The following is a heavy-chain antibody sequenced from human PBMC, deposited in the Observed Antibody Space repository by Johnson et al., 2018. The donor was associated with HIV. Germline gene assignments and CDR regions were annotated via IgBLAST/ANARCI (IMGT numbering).Heavy chain of an antibody. D-gene: IGHD3-10*01. CDR3: AIHHITYYYTSGSPDAFDI. CDR2: IWYDGSNK. CDR1: GFTFSSYG. V-gene: IGHV3-33*01. J-gene: IGHJ3*02. Sequence: QVQLVESGGGVVQPGRSLRLSCAASGFTFSSYGMHWVRQAPGKGLEWVAVIWYDGSNKYYADSVKGRFTIYRDNSKSTLYLQMNSLRAEDTAVYYCAIHHITYYYTSGSPDAFDIWGQGTMVTVSS.